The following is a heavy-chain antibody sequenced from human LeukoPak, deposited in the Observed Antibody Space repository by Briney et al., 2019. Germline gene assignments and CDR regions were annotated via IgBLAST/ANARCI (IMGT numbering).Heavy chain of an antibody. CDR3: VRVSGFYTNGVCPSFDP. V-gene: IGHV3-30*09. CDR2: VSYDGTDT. CDR1: GFTFTNYA. J-gene: IGHJ5*02. D-gene: IGHD2-8*01. Sequence: PGRSLRLSCAASGFTFTNYAMNWVRPAPGKGLVWVAHVSYDGTDTSYADSVKGRFAIFRDNSKNTLYLQMNSLRTEDTAVYYCVRVSGFYTNGVCPSFDPWGQGTLVTVPS.